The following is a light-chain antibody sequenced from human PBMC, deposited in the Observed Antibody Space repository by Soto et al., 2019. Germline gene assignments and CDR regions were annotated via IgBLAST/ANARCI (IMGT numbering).Light chain of an antibody. CDR3: CSYAGSYWL. CDR1: SSDVGSYNF. CDR2: EGS. J-gene: IGLJ3*02. V-gene: IGLV2-23*01. Sequence: QSALTQPASVSGSPGQSITISCTGTSSDVGSYNFVSWYQQHPGKAPKLMIYEGSKRPSGVSNRFSGSKSGNTASLTISGLHAEDEAEYYCCSYAGSYWLFGGGTKVTVL.